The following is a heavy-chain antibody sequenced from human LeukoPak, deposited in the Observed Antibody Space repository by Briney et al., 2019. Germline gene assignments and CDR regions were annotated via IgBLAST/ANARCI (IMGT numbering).Heavy chain of an antibody. D-gene: IGHD5-24*01. V-gene: IGHV1-2*02. CDR3: AGTSVWEGMATMDYYFDY. CDR1: GYTFTGYY. Sequence: GASVKVSCKASGYTFTGYYMHWVRQAPGQGLEWMGWINPNSGGTNYAQKFQGRVTMTRDTSISTAYMELSRLRSDDTAVYYCAGTSVWEGMATMDYYFDYWGQGTLVTVSS. J-gene: IGHJ4*02. CDR2: INPNSGGT.